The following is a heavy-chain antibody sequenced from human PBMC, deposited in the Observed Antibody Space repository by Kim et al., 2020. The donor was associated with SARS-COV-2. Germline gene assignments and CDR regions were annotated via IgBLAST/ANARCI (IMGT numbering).Heavy chain of an antibody. CDR3: ARGGRFRYGMDV. V-gene: IGHV4-34*01. Sequence: YNRSLKGRFTIAVGTSENRFSMRLSSVTAADTAVYYCARGGRFRYGMDVWGQGTTVTVSS. J-gene: IGHJ6*02. D-gene: IGHD3-3*01.